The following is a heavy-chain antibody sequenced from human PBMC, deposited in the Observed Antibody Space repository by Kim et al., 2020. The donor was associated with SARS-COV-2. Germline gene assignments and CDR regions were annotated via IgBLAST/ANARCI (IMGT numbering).Heavy chain of an antibody. CDR2: T. D-gene: IGHD6-19*01. V-gene: IGHV4-59*09. J-gene: IGHJ4*02. Sequence: TIYNPALKSLVTISVDTAKNQFSLKLSSVTAAERAVYSCAWGYSSGWYDYWGQGTLVTVSS. CDR3: AWGYSSGWYDY.